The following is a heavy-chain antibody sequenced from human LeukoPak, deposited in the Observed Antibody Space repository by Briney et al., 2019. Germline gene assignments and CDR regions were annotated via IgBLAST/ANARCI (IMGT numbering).Heavy chain of an antibody. CDR1: GGSISSYY. CDR3: ARVVVAATSLFDY. J-gene: IGHJ4*02. V-gene: IGHV4-59*08. Sequence: SETLSLTCTVSGGSISSYYWSWIRQPPGKGLEWIGYIYYSGSTNYNPSLKSRVTISVDTSKNQFSLKLSSVTAADTAVYYCARVVVAATSLFDYWGQGTLVTVSS. D-gene: IGHD2-15*01. CDR2: IYYSGST.